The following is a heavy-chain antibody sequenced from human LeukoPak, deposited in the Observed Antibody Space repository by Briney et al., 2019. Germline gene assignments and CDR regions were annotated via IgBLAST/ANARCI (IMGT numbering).Heavy chain of an antibody. CDR3: ARVGHSSSLDY. J-gene: IGHJ4*02. D-gene: IGHD6-13*01. CDR1: GGSISSYY. V-gene: IGHV4-4*07. CDR2: IYTSGST. Sequence: PSETLSLXCTGSGGSISSYYWSSIRQPAGNPLDWIGRIYTSGSTNYNPSLKSRVTMSVDTSKNQFSLKLSSVTAADTAVYYCARVGHSSSLDYWGQGTLVTVSS.